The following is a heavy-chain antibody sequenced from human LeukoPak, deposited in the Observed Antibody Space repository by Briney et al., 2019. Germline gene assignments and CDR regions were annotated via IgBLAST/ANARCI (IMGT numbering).Heavy chain of an antibody. Sequence: SETLPLTCAVSGGSISSGGYSWSWIRQPPGKGLEWIGYIYHSGSTYYNPSLKSRVTISVDRSKNQFSLKLSSVTAADTAVYYCARAGGYSYGFDYWGQGTLVTVSS. CDR1: GGSISSGGYS. CDR2: IYHSGST. CDR3: ARAGGYSYGFDY. J-gene: IGHJ4*02. D-gene: IGHD5-18*01. V-gene: IGHV4-30-2*01.